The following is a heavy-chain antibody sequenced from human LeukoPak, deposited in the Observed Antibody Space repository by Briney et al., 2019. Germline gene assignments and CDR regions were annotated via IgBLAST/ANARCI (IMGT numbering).Heavy chain of an antibody. D-gene: IGHD3-10*01. CDR2: IWNDGINK. CDR1: GFIFSSYG. J-gene: IGHJ6*02. V-gene: IGHV3-33*01. CDR3: ASWGFGSGSYLTLYGLDV. Sequence: GGSLRLSCAASGFIFSSYGMHWVRQAPGKGLEWVAFIWNDGINKYYADSVKGRFTIPRDNSKNTLYLQMNSLRAEDTAVYYCASWGFGSGSYLTLYGLDVWGQGTTVTVSS.